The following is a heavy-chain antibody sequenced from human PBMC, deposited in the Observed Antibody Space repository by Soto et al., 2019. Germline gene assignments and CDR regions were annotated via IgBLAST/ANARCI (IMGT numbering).Heavy chain of an antibody. CDR2: IFSNDEK. Sequence: QVTLKESGPVLVKPTETLTLTCTVSGFSLSDAKLGVSWIRQPPGKALEWLAHIFSNDEKSYSTSLKTRLTISKDTSKSQVVFTMTNMEPADTATYYCARTRHYDFWSGSYDLWGQGTLVTVSS. D-gene: IGHD3-3*01. V-gene: IGHV2-26*01. CDR1: GFSLSDAKLG. J-gene: IGHJ5*02. CDR3: ARTRHYDFWSGSYDL.